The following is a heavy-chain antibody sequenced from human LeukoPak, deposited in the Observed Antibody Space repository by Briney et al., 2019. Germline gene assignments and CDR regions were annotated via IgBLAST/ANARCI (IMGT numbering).Heavy chain of an antibody. D-gene: IGHD2-2*03. J-gene: IGHJ4*02. CDR3: ARRMAGLGSPFDS. V-gene: IGHV3-7*01. CDR1: GFTFTHYW. CDR2: IKEDGSER. Sequence: GGSLRLSCAASGFTFTHYWMTWVRQAPGKELEWVAHIKEDGSERNYVDSVKGRFTISRDNAKNSLYLQMSSLRAEDTDVYYCARRMAGLGSPFDSWGQGTLVTVSS.